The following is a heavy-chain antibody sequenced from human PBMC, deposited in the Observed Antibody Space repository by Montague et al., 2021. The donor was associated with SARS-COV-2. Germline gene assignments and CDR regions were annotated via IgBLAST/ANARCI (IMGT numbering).Heavy chain of an antibody. CDR2: IDWDDDK. CDR3: ALRQHSPLGPRCYCYGMDV. CDR1: GFSLSTSGMC. V-gene: IGHV2-70*01. D-gene: IGHD5-24*01. Sequence: PALVQPTQTLTLTCTFSGFSLSTSGMCVSWIRQPPGKALEWLALIDWDDDKYYSTSLKTRLTISKDTSKTQVVLTMTNMDPVDTATYYCALRQHSPLGPRCYCYGMDVWGQGTTVTVSS. J-gene: IGHJ6*02.